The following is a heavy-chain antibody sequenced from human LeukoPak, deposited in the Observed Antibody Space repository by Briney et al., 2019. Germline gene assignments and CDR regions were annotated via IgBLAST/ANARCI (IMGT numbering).Heavy chain of an antibody. CDR3: ARDHFSCSGGSCYSGDYFDY. CDR2: IWYDGSNK. CDR1: GFTFSSYG. D-gene: IGHD2-15*01. J-gene: IGHJ4*02. Sequence: GRSLRLSCAASGFTFSSYGMHWVRQAPGKGLEWVAVIWYDGSNKYYADSVKGRFTISRDNSKNTLYLQMNSLRAEDTAVYYCARDHFSCSGGSCYSGDYFDYWGQGTLVTVSS. V-gene: IGHV3-33*01.